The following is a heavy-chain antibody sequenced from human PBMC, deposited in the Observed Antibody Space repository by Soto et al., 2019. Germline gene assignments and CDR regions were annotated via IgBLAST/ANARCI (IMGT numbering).Heavy chain of an antibody. CDR3: VRVMLSGTYRRSFDI. CDR1: GDSMTSGDKY. D-gene: IGHD3-16*02. J-gene: IGHJ3*02. Sequence: QVQLQESGPGLVKPSQTLFLTCTVSGDSMTSGDKYWSWVRQPPEKVLVFLGYIYHSGFTYYNPALNGRLTISVATSRNQLSLSLRSVTAADMVVYHCVRVMLSGTYRRSFDIWCHVTMGTASP. V-gene: IGHV4-30-4*08. CDR2: IYHSGFT.